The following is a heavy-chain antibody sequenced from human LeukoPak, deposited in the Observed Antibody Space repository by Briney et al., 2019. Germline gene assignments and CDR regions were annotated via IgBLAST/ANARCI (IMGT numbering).Heavy chain of an antibody. D-gene: IGHD3-22*01. CDR3: AKDSGRITMIVVVLASFDY. J-gene: IGHJ4*02. CDR2: ISGSGGST. V-gene: IGHV3-23*01. Sequence: GGSLRLSCEASGFTFSSYAMSWVRQAPGKGLEWVSAISGSGGSTYYADSVKGRFTISRDNSKNTLYLQMNSLRAEDTAVYYCAKDSGRITMIVVVLASFDYWGQGTLVTVSS. CDR1: GFTFSSYA.